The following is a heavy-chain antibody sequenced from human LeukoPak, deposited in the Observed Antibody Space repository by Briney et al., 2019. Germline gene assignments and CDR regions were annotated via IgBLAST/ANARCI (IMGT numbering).Heavy chain of an antibody. Sequence: GGSLRLSCAASGFTFSGSAMHWVRQASGKGLEWVGRIRSNANSYATAYAASVKGRFTISRDDSKNTAYVQMNSLKTEDTAVYYCAVAGQGYFQHWGQGTLVTISS. CDR1: GFTFSGSA. D-gene: IGHD6-19*01. J-gene: IGHJ1*01. V-gene: IGHV3-73*01. CDR3: AVAGQGYFQH. CDR2: IRSNANSYAT.